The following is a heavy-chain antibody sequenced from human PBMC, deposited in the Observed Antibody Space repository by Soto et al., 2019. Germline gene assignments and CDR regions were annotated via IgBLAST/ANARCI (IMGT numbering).Heavy chain of an antibody. D-gene: IGHD3-9*01. J-gene: IGHJ3*02. CDR2: ISYDGSNK. CDR1: GFTFSSYA. CDR3: ARDRSYFDWFDAFDI. Sequence: GGSLRLSCAASGFTFSSYAMHWVRQAPGKGLEWVAVISYDGSNKYYADSVKGRFTISRDNSKNTLYLQMNSLRAEDTAVYYCARDRSYFDWFDAFDIWGQGTMVTVSS. V-gene: IGHV3-30-3*01.